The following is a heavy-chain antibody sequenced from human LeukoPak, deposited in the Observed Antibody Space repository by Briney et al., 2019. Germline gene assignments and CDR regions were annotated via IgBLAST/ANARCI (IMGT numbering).Heavy chain of an antibody. CDR2: IHTSGST. D-gene: IGHD6-19*01. CDR3: ARRIAVAGHFDY. Sequence: SETLSLTCTVSYGSISSYYWSWIRQPAGKGLEWIGRIHTSGSTNYNPSLKSRVTMSVDTSKNQFSLKLSSVTAADTAVYYCARRIAVAGHFDYWGQGTLVTVSS. V-gene: IGHV4-4*07. CDR1: YGSISSYY. J-gene: IGHJ4*02.